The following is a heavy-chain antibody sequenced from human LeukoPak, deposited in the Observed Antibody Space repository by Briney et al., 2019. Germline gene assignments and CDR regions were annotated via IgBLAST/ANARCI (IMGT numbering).Heavy chain of an antibody. V-gene: IGHV3-21*01. CDR2: ISSSSSYI. CDR1: GFTFSSYS. J-gene: IGHJ5*02. Sequence: GGSLRLSCAASGFTFSSYSMNSVRQAPGKGLEWVSSISSSSSYIYYADSVKGRFTISRDNAKNSLYLQMNSRRAEDTAVYYCARGRRLLIGDNWFDPWGQGTLVTVSS. D-gene: IGHD3-10*01. CDR3: ARGRRLLIGDNWFDP.